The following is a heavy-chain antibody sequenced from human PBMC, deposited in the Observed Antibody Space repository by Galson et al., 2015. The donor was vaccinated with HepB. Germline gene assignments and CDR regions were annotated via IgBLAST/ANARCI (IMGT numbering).Heavy chain of an antibody. CDR3: ARRYPPLDYYDSSGDAFDI. CDR1: GYSFTSYW. V-gene: IGHV5-51*01. Sequence: QSGAEVKKPGESLKISCKGSGYSFTSYWIGWVRQMPGKGLEWMGIIYPGDSDTRYSPSFQGQVTISADKSISTAYLQWSSLKASDTAMYYCARRYPPLDYYDSSGDAFDIWGQGTMVTVSS. D-gene: IGHD3-22*01. CDR2: IYPGDSDT. J-gene: IGHJ3*02.